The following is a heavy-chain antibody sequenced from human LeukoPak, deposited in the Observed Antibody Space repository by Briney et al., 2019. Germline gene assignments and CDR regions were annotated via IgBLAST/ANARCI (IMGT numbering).Heavy chain of an antibody. Sequence: SETLSLTCFVSGGSVSSSRNYWGWIRQSPGKGLEWIGSINYSGSTSYNPSLKSRVTISVDTSKNQFSLRLSSVTAADTAFYYCARHGPFYGTAFYFDYWGQGTLVTVSS. CDR2: INYSGST. V-gene: IGHV4-39*01. D-gene: IGHD4-17*01. CDR3: ARHGPFYGTAFYFDY. CDR1: GGSVSSSRNY. J-gene: IGHJ4*02.